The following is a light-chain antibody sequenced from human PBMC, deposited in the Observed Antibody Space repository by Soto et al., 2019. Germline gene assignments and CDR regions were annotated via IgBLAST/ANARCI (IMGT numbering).Light chain of an antibody. J-gene: IGKJ2*01. CDR2: AAS. Sequence: DIQMTQSPSSLSASVGDRVTITCRAGQTISNYLNWYQHKPGKAPKLLIYAASNLDRGVPARFSGSGSGTDFALTISGLQTKDFGTYFCQQSYSIPIVTVGQGTK. CDR3: QQSYSIPIVT. CDR1: QTISNY. V-gene: IGKV1-39*01.